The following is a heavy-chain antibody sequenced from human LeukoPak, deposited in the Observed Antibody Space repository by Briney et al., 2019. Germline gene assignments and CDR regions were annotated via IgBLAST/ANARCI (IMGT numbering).Heavy chain of an antibody. Sequence: PSETLSLTCTVSGGSISSGGYYWSWIRQHPGKGLEWIGYIYYSGSTYYKPSLKSRVTISVDTSKNQFSLKLSSVTAADTAVYYCARVRRWELPFFDYWGQGTLVTVSS. CDR2: IYYSGST. V-gene: IGHV4-31*03. CDR3: ARVRRWELPFFDY. D-gene: IGHD1-26*01. J-gene: IGHJ4*02. CDR1: GGSISSGGYY.